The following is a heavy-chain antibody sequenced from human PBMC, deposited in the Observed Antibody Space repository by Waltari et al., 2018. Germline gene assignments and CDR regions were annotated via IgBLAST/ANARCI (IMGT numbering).Heavy chain of an antibody. CDR3: ARTSGDRLLYGWYFDL. J-gene: IGHJ2*01. D-gene: IGHD2-2*02. CDR2: IYYSGST. V-gene: IGHV4-59*01. Sequence: QVQLQESGPGLVKPSETLSLTCTVSGGSISSYYWSWIRQPPGKGLEWIGYIYYSGSTNSNPSLKSRVTLSVDTSKNQFSRKLSSVTAADTAVYYCARTSGDRLLYGWYFDLWGRGTLVTVSS. CDR1: GGSISSYY.